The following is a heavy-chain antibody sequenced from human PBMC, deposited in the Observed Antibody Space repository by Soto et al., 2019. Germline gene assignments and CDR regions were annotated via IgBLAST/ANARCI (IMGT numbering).Heavy chain of an antibody. V-gene: IGHV1-2*04. CDR1: GYTFTGYY. Sequence: SVKVSCKASGYTFTGYYMHWVRQAPGRGLEWMGWINPNSGGTNYAQKFQGWVTMTRDTSISTAYMELSRLRSDDTAVYYCARDRIKGKGLDPNYYYYYGMDVWGQGTTVTVSS. CDR3: ARDRIKGKGLDPNYYYYYGMDV. J-gene: IGHJ6*02. D-gene: IGHD1-20*01. CDR2: INPNSGGT.